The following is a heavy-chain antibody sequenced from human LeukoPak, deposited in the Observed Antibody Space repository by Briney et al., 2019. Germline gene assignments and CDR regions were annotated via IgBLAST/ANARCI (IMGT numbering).Heavy chain of an antibody. D-gene: IGHD3-10*01. CDR2: IKSKTDGGTT. Sequence: GGSLRLSCAASGFTFSNAWMSWVRQAPGKGLEWVGRIKSKTDGGTTDYAAPVKGRFTISRDDSKNTLYLQMNSLKTEDTAVYYCTTEHAMVRGVIITPWGYWGQGTLVTVSS. J-gene: IGHJ4*02. V-gene: IGHV3-15*01. CDR3: TTEHAMVRGVIITPWGY. CDR1: GFTFSNAW.